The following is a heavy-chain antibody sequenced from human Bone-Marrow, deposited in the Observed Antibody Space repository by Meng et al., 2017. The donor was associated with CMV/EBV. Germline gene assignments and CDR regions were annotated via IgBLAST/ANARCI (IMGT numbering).Heavy chain of an antibody. CDR2: IYSGGSST. CDR1: GFTFSSYS. CDR3: AKRTGGYFDY. D-gene: IGHD7-27*01. V-gene: IGHV3-23*03. Sequence: GESLKISCAASGFTFSSYSMNWVRQAPGKGLEWVSVIYSGGSSTYYADSVKGRFTISRDNSKNTLYLQMNSLRAEDTAVYYCAKRTGGYFDYWGQGTLVTVSS. J-gene: IGHJ4*02.